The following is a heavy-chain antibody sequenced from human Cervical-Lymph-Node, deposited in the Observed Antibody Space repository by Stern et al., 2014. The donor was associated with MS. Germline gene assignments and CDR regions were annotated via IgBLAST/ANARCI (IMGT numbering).Heavy chain of an antibody. CDR1: GFTFDNYA. CDR3: AKVAPSTRGAFDY. CDR2: ISGGGRTT. D-gene: IGHD3-10*01. Sequence: EVHLVESGGGSVQPGRSLRLSCAASGFTFDNYAMNWVRQAPGKGLEWVSGISGGGRTTYYADSVKGRFTISRDNSKNTLYLQMKSLRAEDTAAYYCAKVAPSTRGAFDYWGLGTLVTVSP. V-gene: IGHV3-23*04. J-gene: IGHJ4*02.